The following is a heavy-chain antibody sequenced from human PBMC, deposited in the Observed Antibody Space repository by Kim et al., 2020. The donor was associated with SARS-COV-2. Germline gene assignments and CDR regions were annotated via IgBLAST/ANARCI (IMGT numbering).Heavy chain of an antibody. Sequence: DYVKGRFTITRNNSKNKLNLQMNSLRAEDTAVYYCAKDTLSGSYERPFGYWGQGTLVTVSS. CDR3: AKDTLSGSYERPFGY. J-gene: IGHJ4*02. V-gene: IGHV3-23*01. D-gene: IGHD1-26*01.